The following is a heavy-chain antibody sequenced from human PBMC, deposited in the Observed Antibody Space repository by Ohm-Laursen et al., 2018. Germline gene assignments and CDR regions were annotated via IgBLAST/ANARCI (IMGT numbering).Heavy chain of an antibody. D-gene: IGHD6-6*01. CDR1: GYTFTGYY. V-gene: IGHV1-46*01. CDR3: ACRSSSSGFDY. Sequence: SSVKVSCKASGYTFTGYYMHWVRQAPGQGLEWMGIINPRGGSTDYAPKFQGRVTVTGDTSTSTVYMRLSSLRSEDTAVYYCACRSSSSGFDYWGQGTLVTVSS. J-gene: IGHJ4*02. CDR2: INPRGGST.